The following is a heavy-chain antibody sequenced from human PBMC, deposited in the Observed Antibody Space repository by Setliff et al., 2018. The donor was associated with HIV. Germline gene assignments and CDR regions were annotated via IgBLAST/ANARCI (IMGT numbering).Heavy chain of an antibody. Sequence: SETLSLTCSVSGASVGSGDYYWHWIRQHPEKALEWIGYIFHSGDTYYNPSLKSRISMSVDTSKNQFSLELTSLTAADTAVYYCATRPRIAARPFDYWGQGMLVTVPQ. V-gene: IGHV4-31*03. J-gene: IGHJ4*02. D-gene: IGHD6-6*01. CDR1: GASVGSGDYY. CDR3: ATRPRIAARPFDY. CDR2: IFHSGDT.